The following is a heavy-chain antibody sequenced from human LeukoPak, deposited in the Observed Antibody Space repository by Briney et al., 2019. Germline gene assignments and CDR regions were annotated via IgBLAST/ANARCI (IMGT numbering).Heavy chain of an antibody. J-gene: IGHJ3*01. Sequence: SETLSLTCAVSGYSISSGYYWGWIRQPPGKGLEWIGSIYHSGSTYYNPSLKSRVTISVDTSKNQFSLKLSSVTAADTAVYYCAISIGYSYGDDAFDVWGPGTGVTVSS. D-gene: IGHD5-18*01. CDR1: GYSISSGYY. V-gene: IGHV4-38-2*01. CDR2: IYHSGST. CDR3: AISIGYSYGDDAFDV.